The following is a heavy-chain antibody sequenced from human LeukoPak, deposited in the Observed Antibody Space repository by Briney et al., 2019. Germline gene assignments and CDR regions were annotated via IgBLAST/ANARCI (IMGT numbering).Heavy chain of an antibody. J-gene: IGHJ5*02. CDR1: GYTFIGYY. CDR2: INPNSGGT. CDR3: ARVGVELWFGELSNNWFDP. D-gene: IGHD3-10*01. V-gene: IGHV1-2*02. Sequence: ASVKVSCKASGYTFIGYYMHWVRQAPGQGLEWMGWINPNSGGTNYAQKFQGRVTMTRDTSISTAYMELSRLRSDDTAVYYCARVGVELWFGELSNNWFDPWGQGTLVTVSS.